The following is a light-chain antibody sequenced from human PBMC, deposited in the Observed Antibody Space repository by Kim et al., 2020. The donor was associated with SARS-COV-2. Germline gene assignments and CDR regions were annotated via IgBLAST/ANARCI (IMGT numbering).Light chain of an antibody. V-gene: IGKV3-20*01. CDR1: ENVGGNF. Sequence: PGERATLSCRASENVGGNFLAWYQKKSGQAPRLLIYGASTRAPDIPDRFTGSGSGTDFTLTISRLEAEDSAVYFCQQFGRSPLYSFGQGTKLEI. CDR2: GAS. J-gene: IGKJ2*01. CDR3: QQFGRSPLYS.